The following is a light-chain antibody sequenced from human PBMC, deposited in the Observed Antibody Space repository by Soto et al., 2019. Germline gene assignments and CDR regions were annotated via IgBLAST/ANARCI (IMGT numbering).Light chain of an antibody. CDR2: AAS. Sequence: EIVLTQSPGTLSLSPGERATLSCRASQSVSDIYLAWYQQKPGQAPRLLIYAASRRATGFPGKFSGSGSGTEFTLTISDLQSEDFAVYFCQQYNDWPPTFGQGTKVAIK. V-gene: IGKV3D-15*01. CDR3: QQYNDWPPT. CDR1: QSVSDIY. J-gene: IGKJ1*01.